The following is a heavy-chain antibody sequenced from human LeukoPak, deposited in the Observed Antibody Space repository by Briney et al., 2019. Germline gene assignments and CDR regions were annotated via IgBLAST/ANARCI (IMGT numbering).Heavy chain of an antibody. CDR2: IYSGGST. V-gene: IGHV3-66*01. CDR3: ASPTGGYSYGLNEAPYY. J-gene: IGHJ4*02. CDR1: GFPVSSYY. D-gene: IGHD5-18*01. Sequence: GGSLSLSCAVSGFPVSSYYMSWVRQAPGKGLEWVSVIYSGGSTYYANSVKGRFTISRDNSKNTLYLQMNSLRAEDTAVYYCASPTGGYSYGLNEAPYYWGQGTLVTVSS.